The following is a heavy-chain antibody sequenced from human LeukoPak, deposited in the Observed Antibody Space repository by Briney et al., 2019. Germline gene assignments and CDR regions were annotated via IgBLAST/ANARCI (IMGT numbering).Heavy chain of an antibody. CDR1: GYSISSGYY. Sequence: PSETLSLTCTVSGYSISSGYYWGWIRQPPGKGLEWIASIYHSGSTYYNPSLKSRVTISVDTSKNQFSLKLSSVTAADTAVYYCARHYYGSGSIDYWGQGTLVTVSS. V-gene: IGHV4-38-2*02. J-gene: IGHJ4*02. D-gene: IGHD3-10*01. CDR3: ARHYYGSGSIDY. CDR2: IYHSGST.